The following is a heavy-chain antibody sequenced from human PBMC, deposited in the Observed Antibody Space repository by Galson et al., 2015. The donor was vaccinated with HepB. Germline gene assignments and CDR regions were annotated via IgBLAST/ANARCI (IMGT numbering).Heavy chain of an antibody. D-gene: IGHD3-16*01. V-gene: IGHV3-23*01. CDR3: VKEGSWFGGDWFDP. J-gene: IGHJ5*02. CDR2: INGRGSTR. CDR1: GLIFRHHA. Sequence: SLRLSCAGSGLIFRHHAMAWIRQAPGKGLEWVSGINGRGSTRSYSDAVKGRFSISRDNSKDTVFLQMDDLRAEDTAVYYCVKEGSWFGGDWFDPWGQGALVTVS.